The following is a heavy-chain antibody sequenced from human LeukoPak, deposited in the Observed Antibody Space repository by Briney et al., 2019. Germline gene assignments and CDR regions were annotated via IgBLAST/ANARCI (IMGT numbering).Heavy chain of an antibody. CDR2: IIPVHGTT. CDR1: GGSFRIYG. CDR3: ATNLLVEYWITYMDI. D-gene: IGHD2/OR15-2a*01. Sequence: ASVKVSCKASGGSFRIYGVTWVRQAPGQGLEWMGGIIPVHGTTNYATRLQGRVTITTDESTTTVYMELSSLTSEDTAIYYCATNLLVEYWITYMDIWGKGTTVTVSS. V-gene: IGHV1-69*05. J-gene: IGHJ6*03.